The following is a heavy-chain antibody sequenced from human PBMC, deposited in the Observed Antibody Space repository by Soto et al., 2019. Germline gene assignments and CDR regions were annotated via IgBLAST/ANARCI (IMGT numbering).Heavy chain of an antibody. V-gene: IGHV3-23*01. Sequence: PGGSLRLSCAASGFTFSSYAMIWVRQAPGKGLEWVSAISVSGGSTYYADSVKGRFTISRDNSKNTLYLQMNSLRAEDMAVYYCAKGQYSSDWRHPFDYWGQGTLVTVSS. D-gene: IGHD6-19*01. J-gene: IGHJ4*02. CDR1: GFTFSSYA. CDR3: AKGQYSSDWRHPFDY. CDR2: ISVSGGST.